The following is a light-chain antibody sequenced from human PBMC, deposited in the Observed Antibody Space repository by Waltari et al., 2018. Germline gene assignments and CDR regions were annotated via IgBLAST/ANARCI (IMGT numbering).Light chain of an antibody. J-gene: IGKJ1*01. Sequence: VMTQSPATLPVSPGERATLPCRASQSVSTNLAWYQQKPGQAPRLLIYGSSTRATGIPARFSGSGSGTEFTLTISSMESEDTAVYYCQQYHNWPPWTFGQGTKVEIK. CDR3: QQYHNWPPWT. CDR2: GSS. V-gene: IGKV3-15*01. CDR1: QSVSTN.